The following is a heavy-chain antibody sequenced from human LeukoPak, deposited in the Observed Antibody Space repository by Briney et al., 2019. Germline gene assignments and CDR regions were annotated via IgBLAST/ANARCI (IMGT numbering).Heavy chain of an antibody. D-gene: IGHD2-2*02. CDR1: GGSISSGDYY. CDR3: ASQCSSTSCYTGDVGYHFDY. J-gene: IGHJ4*02. V-gene: IGHV4-30-4*08. CDR2: IYYSGST. Sequence: SETLSLTCSVYGGSISSGDYYWSWIRQSPGKGLEWIGYIYYSGSTYYNPSLKSRVTISVDTSKNQFSLKLSSVTAADTAVYYCASQCSSTSCYTGDVGYHFDYWGQGTLVTVSS.